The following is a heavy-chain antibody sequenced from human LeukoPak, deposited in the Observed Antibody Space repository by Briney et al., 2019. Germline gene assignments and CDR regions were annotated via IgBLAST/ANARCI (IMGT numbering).Heavy chain of an antibody. CDR1: GGTFSSYA. CDR3: ARDLQRGYSGYDPNSYYYYGMDV. J-gene: IGHJ6*02. D-gene: IGHD5-12*01. V-gene: IGHV1-69*04. CDR2: IIPILGIA. Sequence: SVKVSCKASGGTFSSYAIIWVRQALGQGLEWMGRIIPILGIANYAQKFQGRVTITADKSTSTAYMELSSLRSEDTAVYYCARDLQRGYSGYDPNSYYYYGMDVWGQGTTVTVSS.